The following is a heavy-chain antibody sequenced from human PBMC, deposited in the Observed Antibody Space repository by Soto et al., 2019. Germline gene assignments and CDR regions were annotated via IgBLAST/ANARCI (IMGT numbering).Heavy chain of an antibody. V-gene: IGHV3-7*01. J-gene: IGHJ5*02. CDR3: ARRLVVPAAMIAFADKQYNWFDP. Sequence: GGSLRLSCAASGFTFSSYWMSWVRQAPGKGLEWVANIKQDGSEKYYVDSVKGRFTISRDNAKNSLYLQMNSLRAEDTAVYYCARRLVVPAAMIAFADKQYNWFDPWGQGTLVTVSS. D-gene: IGHD2-2*01. CDR2: IKQDGSEK. CDR1: GFTFSSYW.